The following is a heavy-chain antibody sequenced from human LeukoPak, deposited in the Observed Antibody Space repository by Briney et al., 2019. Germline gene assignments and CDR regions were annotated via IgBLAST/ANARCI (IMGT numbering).Heavy chain of an antibody. CDR1: GGTFSSYA. CDR2: IIPILGIA. V-gene: IGHV1-69*04. Sequence: ASVKVSCKASGGTFSSYAISWVRQAPGQGLEWMRRIIPILGIANYAQKFQGRVTITADKSTSTAYMELSSLRSEDTAVYYCASDYDSSGYISYWGQGTLVTVSS. D-gene: IGHD3-22*01. J-gene: IGHJ4*02. CDR3: ASDYDSSGYISY.